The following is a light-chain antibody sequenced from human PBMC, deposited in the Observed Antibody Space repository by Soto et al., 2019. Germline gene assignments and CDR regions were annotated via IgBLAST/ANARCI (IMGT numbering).Light chain of an antibody. J-gene: IGKJ1*01. CDR2: DAS. CDR1: QNIDSY. Sequence: DMQITTSPSSLSASVGDRVTITFLASQNIDSYLNWYQQRPGKAPKLLIHDASSLQSGVPSRFSGSGSGTEFTLTISSLQPDDFATYYCQHYNIYSEAFGQGTKV. CDR3: QHYNIYSEA. V-gene: IGKV1-5*01.